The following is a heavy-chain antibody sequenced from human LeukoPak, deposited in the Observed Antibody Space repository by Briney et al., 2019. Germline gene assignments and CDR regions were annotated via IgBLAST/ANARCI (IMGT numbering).Heavy chain of an antibody. CDR1: GYTLTELS. D-gene: IGHD3-22*01. Sequence: ASVKVSCKVSGYTLTELSMHWVRQAPGKGLEWMGGFDPEDGETIYAQKFQGRVTMTEGTSTDTAYMELSSLRSEDTAVYYCATYYYDSSGYYRPPFDYWGQGTLVTVSS. V-gene: IGHV1-24*01. CDR3: ATYYYDSSGYYRPPFDY. CDR2: FDPEDGET. J-gene: IGHJ4*02.